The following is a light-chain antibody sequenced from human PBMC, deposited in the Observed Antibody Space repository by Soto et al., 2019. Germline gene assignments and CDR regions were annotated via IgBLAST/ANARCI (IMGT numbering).Light chain of an antibody. V-gene: IGKV1-5*03. J-gene: IGKJ1*01. CDR1: QNIMTW. CDR3: QQYNAYSPWT. CDR2: KAS. Sequence: DIQMTQSPSTLSASIGDRVTITCRASQNIMTWLAWHQQKPGKAPKLLIFKASDLDVGVPSRFAGSGSGTEFTLTISNLQPDDVATYYCQQYNAYSPWTCGQGTKVEIK.